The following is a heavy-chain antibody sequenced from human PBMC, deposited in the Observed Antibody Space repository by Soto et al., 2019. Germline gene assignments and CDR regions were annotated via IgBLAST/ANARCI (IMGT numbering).Heavy chain of an antibody. D-gene: IGHD2-15*01. CDR1: GFTFSGSA. V-gene: IGHV3-73*01. CDR3: TRTYCSGGSCYSMAFDY. CDR2: IRSKANSYAT. J-gene: IGHJ4*02. Sequence: EVQLVESGGGLVQPGGSLKLSCAASGFTFSGSAMHWVRQASGKGLEWVGRIRSKANSYATAYAASVKGRFTISRDDSKNTSYLQMNSMKTEDTAVYYCTRTYCSGGSCYSMAFDYWGQGTLVTVSS.